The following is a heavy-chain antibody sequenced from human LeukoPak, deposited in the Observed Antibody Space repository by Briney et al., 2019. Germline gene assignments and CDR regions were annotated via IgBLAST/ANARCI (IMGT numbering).Heavy chain of an antibody. D-gene: IGHD1/OR15-1a*01. CDR3: ARAGNIRFDY. CDR2: VSSGSSTI. J-gene: IGHJ4*02. V-gene: IGHV3-11*01. Sequence: GGSLRLSCTASGFTFGDYAMSWIRQAPGKALEWVSYVSSGSSTIYYADSVKGRFTISRDNSKNTLYLQMNSLRAEDTAVYYCARAGNIRFDYWGQGTLVTVSS. CDR1: GFTFGDYA.